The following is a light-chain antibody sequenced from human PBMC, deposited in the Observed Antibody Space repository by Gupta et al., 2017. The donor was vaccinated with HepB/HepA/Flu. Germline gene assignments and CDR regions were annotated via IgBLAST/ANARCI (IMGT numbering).Light chain of an antibody. CDR3: QQDNKWPML. V-gene: IGKV3-15*01. CDR2: EAS. Sequence: DIVMTQSPVTLSVSPGERVTLSCRASQSVSSNLAWYQQKPGQGPRLLIYEASARATGIPARFSGSGSGTEFTLTISSLQSEDSAVYYCQQDNKWPMLFGQGTRLDIK. CDR1: QSVSSN. J-gene: IGKJ5*01.